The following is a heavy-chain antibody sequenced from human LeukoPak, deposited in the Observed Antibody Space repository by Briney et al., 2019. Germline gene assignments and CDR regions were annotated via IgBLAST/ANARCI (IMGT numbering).Heavy chain of an antibody. CDR1: GFTFSSYG. Sequence: GGSLRLSCAASGFTFSSYGMHWVRQAPGKGLEWVAFIRYDGSNKYYADSVKGRFTISRDNSKNTLYLQMNSLRAEDTAVYYCAKDRSKRELLFDYWGQGTLVTVSS. D-gene: IGHD1-26*01. J-gene: IGHJ4*02. V-gene: IGHV3-30*02. CDR3: AKDRSKRELLFDY. CDR2: IRYDGSNK.